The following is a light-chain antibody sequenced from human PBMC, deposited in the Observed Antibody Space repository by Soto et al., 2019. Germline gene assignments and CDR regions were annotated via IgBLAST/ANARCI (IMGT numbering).Light chain of an antibody. CDR2: MNN. CDR1: SSDIGSNA. Sequence: QSVLTQPPSASGTPGQRVTISCSGSSSDIGSNAVYWYQQLPGTAPKLLIYMNNQRPSGVPDRFSGAKSGTSASLAISGRRSDDEADYYCAAWGDRLTGVLFAGGTKVTVI. CDR3: AAWGDRLTGVL. V-gene: IGLV1-47*01. J-gene: IGLJ2*01.